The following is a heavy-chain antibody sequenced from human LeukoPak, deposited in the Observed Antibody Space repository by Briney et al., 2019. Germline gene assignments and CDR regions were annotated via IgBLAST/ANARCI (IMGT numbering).Heavy chain of an antibody. CDR3: GRGPIRLWLYSGMDV. J-gene: IGHJ6*02. D-gene: IGHD5-18*01. CDR2: IRSKAYGRIT. V-gene: IGHV3-49*04. CDR1: GFTFGDHA. Sequence: GGSLRLSCSAFGFTFGDHAMSWVRQAPGKGLEWIGFIRSKAYGRITEYAASGKGRFIIAREESIIIAYLKIHSLKPEDTAVYFCGRGPIRLWLYSGMDVWGQGTTVTVSS.